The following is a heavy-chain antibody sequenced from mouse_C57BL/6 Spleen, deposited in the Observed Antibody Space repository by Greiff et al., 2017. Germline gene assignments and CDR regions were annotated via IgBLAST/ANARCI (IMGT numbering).Heavy chain of an antibody. D-gene: IGHD6-1*01. V-gene: IGHV5-15*01. CDR1: GFTFSDYG. J-gene: IGHJ1*03. Sequence: EVKLMESGGGLVQPGGSLKLSCAASGFTFSDYGMAWVRQAPRQGPEWVAFLSNLAYSIYYADTVPGRFTISRENAKNTLYLEMSSLRSEDTAMYYCARTVAGDWYFDVWGTGTTVTVSS. CDR2: LSNLAYSI. CDR3: ARTVAGDWYFDV.